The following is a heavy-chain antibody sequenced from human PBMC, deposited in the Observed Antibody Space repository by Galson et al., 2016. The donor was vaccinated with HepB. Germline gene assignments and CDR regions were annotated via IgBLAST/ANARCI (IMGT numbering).Heavy chain of an antibody. CDR3: ARVSYYGSSGYYFYYFDY. J-gene: IGHJ4*02. V-gene: IGHV3-13*01. CDR2: IGTAGDT. D-gene: IGHD3-22*01. Sequence: SLRLSCAASGFTFSSYDMHWVRQATGKGLESVSTIGTAGDTYYPGTVKGRFTISRENARNSLYLQMNSLRAGDTAVYYCARVSYYGSSGYYFYYFDYWGQGTLVTVSS. CDR1: GFTFSSYD.